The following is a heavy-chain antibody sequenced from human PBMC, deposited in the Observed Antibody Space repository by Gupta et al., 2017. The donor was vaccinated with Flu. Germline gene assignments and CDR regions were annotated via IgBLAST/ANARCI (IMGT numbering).Heavy chain of an antibody. V-gene: IGHV3-33*01. J-gene: IGHJ4*02. D-gene: IGHD6-13*01. CDR1: GFTFSNYG. CDR3: ARDRVAAANHFDY. Sequence: QVHLVESGGGVVQPGRYLRLSCVASGFTFSNYGFHWVRQAPGKGLGWVALIWSDGSNTYYVDSVKGRFTISRDNSKNTLYLKMNSLGAEDTAVYYCARDRVAAANHFDYWGQGTPVTVSS. CDR2: IWSDGSNT.